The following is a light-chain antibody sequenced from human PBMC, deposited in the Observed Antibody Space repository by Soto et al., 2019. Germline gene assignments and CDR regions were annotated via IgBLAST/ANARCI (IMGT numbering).Light chain of an antibody. CDR3: SSYTSSSTLYF. Sequence: QSALTQPASVSGSPGQSITISCTGTSSDVGGYNSVSWYQQHPGKAHKLMIYDVINRPSVVSNLFSGSKSGNTASLTISGLQAADGADYYFSSYTSSSTLYFFGTGTKLTVL. J-gene: IGLJ1*01. CDR1: SSDVGGYNS. CDR2: DVI. V-gene: IGLV2-14*01.